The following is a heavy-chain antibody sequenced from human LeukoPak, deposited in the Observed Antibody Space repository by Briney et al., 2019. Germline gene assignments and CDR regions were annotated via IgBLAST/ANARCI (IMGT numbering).Heavy chain of an antibody. CDR1: GFTFSSYS. J-gene: IGHJ4*02. CDR2: TSSSSSTI. D-gene: IGHD2-2*01. V-gene: IGHV3-48*02. CDR3: ARGDCSSTSCYFLH. Sequence: GGSLRLSCAASGFTFSSYSMNWVRQAPGKGLEWVSYTSSSSSTIYYADSVKGRFTISRDNAKNSLYLQMNSLRDEDTAVYYCARGDCSSTSCYFLHWGQGTLVTVSS.